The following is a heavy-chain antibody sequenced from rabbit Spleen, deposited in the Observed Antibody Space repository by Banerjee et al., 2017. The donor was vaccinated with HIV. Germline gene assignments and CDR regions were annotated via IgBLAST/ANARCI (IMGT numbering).Heavy chain of an antibody. V-gene: IGHV1S40*01. CDR1: GFSFSSSDY. Sequence: QSLEESGGGLVQPEGSLTLTCKASGFSFSSSDYICWVRQAPGKGLEWISCIAGSSSGFTYSATWATGRFTISRTSSTTVTLQMTSLTAADTATYFCARDLVAVIGWNFNLWGQGTLVTVS. J-gene: IGHJ4*01. CDR2: IAGSSSGFT. CDR3: ARDLVAVIGWNFNL. D-gene: IGHD1-1*01.